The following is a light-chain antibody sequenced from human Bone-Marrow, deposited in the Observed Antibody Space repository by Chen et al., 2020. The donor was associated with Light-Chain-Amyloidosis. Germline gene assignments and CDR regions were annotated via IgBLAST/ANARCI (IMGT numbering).Light chain of an antibody. V-gene: IGLV3-21*02. Sequence: SYVLTQPSSVSVAPGQTATIACGGNNIGSTSLPWYQQTPGQAPLLVVYDDSDRPSGIPERLSGSNSGNTATLTISRVEAGDEADYYCQVWDRSRDRPVFGGGTKLTVL. J-gene: IGLJ3*02. CDR2: DDS. CDR3: QVWDRSRDRPV. CDR1: NIGSTS.